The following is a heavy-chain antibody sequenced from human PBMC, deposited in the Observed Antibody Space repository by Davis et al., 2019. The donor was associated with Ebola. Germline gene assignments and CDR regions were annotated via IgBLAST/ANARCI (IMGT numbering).Heavy chain of an antibody. CDR3: ARWRNSTGRFDC. CDR2: IKQDGSEK. V-gene: IGHV3-7*01. D-gene: IGHD1-1*01. J-gene: IGHJ4*02. Sequence: PSETLSLTCAASGLTFSIYWMSWVRQAPGKGLEWVANIKQDGSEKYYVDSVKGRFTISRDNAEKSLYLQMNSLRVEDTAVYYCARWRNSTGRFDCWGQGTPVTVFS. CDR1: GLTFSIYW.